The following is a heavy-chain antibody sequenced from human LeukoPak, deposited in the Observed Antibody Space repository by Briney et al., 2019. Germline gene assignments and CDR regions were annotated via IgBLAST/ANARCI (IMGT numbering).Heavy chain of an antibody. CDR1: GYFISSGYY. CDR3: ARGGGPWYFEL. CDR2: IYHSGST. V-gene: IGHV4-38-2*01. D-gene: IGHD3-10*01. Sequence: SETLTLTCAVSGYFISSGYYWGWIRQPPGKGLEWIGSIYHSGSTYYNPSLKSRVTISVDTSKNQFSLKLSSVTAADTAVYYCARGGGPWYFELWGSGTLVTVSS. J-gene: IGHJ2*01.